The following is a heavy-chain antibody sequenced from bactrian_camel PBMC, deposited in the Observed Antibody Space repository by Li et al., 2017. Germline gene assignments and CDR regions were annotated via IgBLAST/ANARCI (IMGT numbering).Heavy chain of an antibody. CDR3: AANSVCLPATIATVDSVTEYGY. J-gene: IGHJ4*01. CDR1: GYPYSPNSNC. CDR2: IWSGRSST. D-gene: IGHD4*01. V-gene: IGHV3S1*01. Sequence: HVQLVESGRGSVQAGGSLRLSCVASGYPYSPNSNCMGWFRQAPGKEREGVATIWSGRSSTYYAESVKGRFTVSQDDDKNTLYLQMDSLKPEDTAMYYCAANSVCLPATIATVDSVTEYGYWGQGTQVTVS.